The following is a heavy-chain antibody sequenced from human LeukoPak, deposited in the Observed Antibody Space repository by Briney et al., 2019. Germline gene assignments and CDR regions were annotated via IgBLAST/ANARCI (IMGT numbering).Heavy chain of an antibody. CDR2: TYYKSKWYN. CDR3: GRVSSPWSPRDAFDI. D-gene: IGHD1-26*01. J-gene: IGHJ3*02. Sequence: SQTLSLTCAISGDSVSSNSATWNWIRQSPSRGLEWLGRTYYKSKWYNDYAVSVKSRVTINSDTSKNQFSLQLNSVTPEVTAVYYCGRVSSPWSPRDAFDIWGQGTMVTVSP. CDR1: GDSVSSNSAT. V-gene: IGHV6-1*01.